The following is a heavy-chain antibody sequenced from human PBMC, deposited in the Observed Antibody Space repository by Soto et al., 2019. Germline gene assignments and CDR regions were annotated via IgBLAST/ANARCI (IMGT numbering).Heavy chain of an antibody. CDR2: IWYDGSNK. CDR1: GFTFSSYG. Sequence: GGSLRLSCAASGFTFSSYGMHWVRQAPGKGLEWVAVIWYDGSNKYYADSVKGRFTISRDNSKNTLYLQMNSLRAEDTAVYYCARGGIAAVGDYYYGMDVWGQGTTVTVSS. CDR3: ARGGIAAVGDYYYGMDV. D-gene: IGHD6-13*01. V-gene: IGHV3-33*01. J-gene: IGHJ6*02.